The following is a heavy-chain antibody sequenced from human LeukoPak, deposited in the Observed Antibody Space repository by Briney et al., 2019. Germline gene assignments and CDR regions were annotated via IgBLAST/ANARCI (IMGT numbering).Heavy chain of an antibody. CDR2: ISSSGSTI. D-gene: IGHD5-18*01. CDR1: GFTFSSYE. CDR3: ARVDTAMVNFGGYYYYMDV. J-gene: IGHJ6*03. V-gene: IGHV3-48*03. Sequence: PGGSLRLSCAASGFTFSSYEMNWVRQAPGKGLEWVSYISSSGSTIYYADSVKGRFTISRDNAKNSLYLQMNSLRAEDTALYYCARVDTAMVNFGGYYYYMDVWGKGTTVTVSS.